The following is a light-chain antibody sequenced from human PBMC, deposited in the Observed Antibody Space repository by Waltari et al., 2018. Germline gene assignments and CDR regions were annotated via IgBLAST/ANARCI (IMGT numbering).Light chain of an antibody. CDR2: LGS. Sequence: DIVMTQFLLSLPVTTGELASISCRSSQSLLHSKGYNYLDWYLQKPGQSPQLLIYLGSNRASGVPDRFSGSGSGTDFTLKISRVEAEDVGVYYCMQALQTITFGQGTRLEIK. J-gene: IGKJ5*01. CDR3: MQALQTIT. V-gene: IGKV2-28*01. CDR1: QSLLHSKGYNY.